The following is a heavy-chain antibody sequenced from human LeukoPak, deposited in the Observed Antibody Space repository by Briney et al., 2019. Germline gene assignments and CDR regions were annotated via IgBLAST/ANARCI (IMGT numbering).Heavy chain of an antibody. D-gene: IGHD5-18*01. J-gene: IGHJ6*03. Sequence: PSETLSLTCTVSGGSLSSYYWSWIRQPPGKGLEWIGYIYTSGSTNYNPSLKSRVTISVDTSKNQFSLKLSSVTAADTAVYYCASLSVDTAMVPKAYYYMDVWGKGTTVTVSS. CDR3: ASLSVDTAMVPKAYYYMDV. CDR2: IYTSGST. V-gene: IGHV4-4*09. CDR1: GGSLSSYY.